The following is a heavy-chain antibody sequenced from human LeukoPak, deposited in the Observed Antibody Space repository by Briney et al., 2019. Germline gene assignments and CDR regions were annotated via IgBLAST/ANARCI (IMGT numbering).Heavy chain of an antibody. J-gene: IGHJ6*03. CDR3: ARVSRDFPYYYYMDV. D-gene: IGHD2/OR15-2a*01. Sequence: SETLSLTCAVYGGSFSGYYWSWIRQPPGKGLEWIAEINHSGSTNYNPSLKSRVTISVDTSNNQFSLKLSSVTTADTAVYYCARVSRDFPYYYYMDVWGKGTTVTVSS. CDR1: GGSFSGYY. CDR2: INHSGST. V-gene: IGHV4-34*01.